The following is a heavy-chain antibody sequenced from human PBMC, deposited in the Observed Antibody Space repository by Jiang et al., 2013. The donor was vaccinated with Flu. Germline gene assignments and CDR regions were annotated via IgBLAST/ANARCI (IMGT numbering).Heavy chain of an antibody. V-gene: IGHV1-3*01. J-gene: IGHJ6*02. D-gene: IGHD3-10*01. Sequence: SGYTFTSYAMHWVRQAPGQRLEWMGWINAGNGNTKYSQKFQGRVTITRDTSASTAYMELSSLRSEDTAVYYCARDHSSEYYYYYYGMDVWGQGTTVTVSS. CDR1: GYTFTSYA. CDR3: ARDHSSEYYYYYYGMDV. CDR2: INAGNGNT.